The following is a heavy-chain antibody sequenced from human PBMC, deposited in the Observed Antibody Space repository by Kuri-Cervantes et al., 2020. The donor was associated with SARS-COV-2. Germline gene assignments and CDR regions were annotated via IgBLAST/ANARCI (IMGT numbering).Heavy chain of an antibody. CDR2: INWNDDK. V-gene: IGHV2-5*01. D-gene: IGHD6-13*01. CDR1: GFSLSTSRVG. CDR3: AHKGTSYSSSWYFDY. J-gene: IGHJ4*02. Sequence: SGPTLVNPTQTLTLTCTFSGFSLSTSRVGVGWIRQHPGKALEWLALINWNDDKRYIPSLKSRLTITKDTFNYQVVLTMTNMDPVDTATYYCAHKGTSYSSSWYFDYWGQGTLVTVSS.